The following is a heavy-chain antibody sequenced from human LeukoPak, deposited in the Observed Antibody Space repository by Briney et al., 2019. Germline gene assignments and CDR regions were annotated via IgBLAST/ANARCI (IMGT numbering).Heavy chain of an antibody. CDR1: GYSFTSYW. V-gene: IGHV5-51*01. Sequence: GESLKISCKGSGYSFTSYWIGWVRQMPGKGLEWMGIIYPGDSDTRYSPSFQGQVTISADKSISTAYLQWTSLKASDTAMYYCARQRIVVVPAAMDYYYYMDVWGKGTTVTISS. CDR3: ARQRIVVVPAAMDYYYYMDV. D-gene: IGHD2-2*01. J-gene: IGHJ6*03. CDR2: IYPGDSDT.